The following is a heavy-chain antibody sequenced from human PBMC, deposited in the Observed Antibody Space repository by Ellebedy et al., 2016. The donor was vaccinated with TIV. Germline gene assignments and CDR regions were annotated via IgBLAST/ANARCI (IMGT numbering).Heavy chain of an antibody. CDR1: GFTFSDYY. Sequence: GESLKISCVASGFTFSDYYMSWIRQAPGKGLEYVSYISSSSSYTNYADSVRGRFTISRANAKNSLYLQMNSLRAEDTAVYYCARPTRPVGTTISVYWYFDLWGRGTLVTVSS. CDR3: ARPTRPVGTTISVYWYFDL. V-gene: IGHV3-11*06. J-gene: IGHJ2*01. CDR2: ISSSSSYT. D-gene: IGHD1-26*01.